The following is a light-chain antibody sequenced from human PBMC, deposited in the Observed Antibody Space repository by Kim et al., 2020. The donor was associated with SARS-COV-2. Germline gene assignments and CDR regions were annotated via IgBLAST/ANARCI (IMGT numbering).Light chain of an antibody. CDR1: QSVDSN. V-gene: IGKV3D-15*01. CDR2: RTS. Sequence: SLSPGDRATLSCRASQSVDSNLAWYRQQPGQTPRLLIFRTSTRATGISDRFSGSGSGTEFTLTISSLESEDFAIYYCQQYNGWPLTFGGGTKLEI. CDR3: QQYNGWPLT. J-gene: IGKJ4*01.